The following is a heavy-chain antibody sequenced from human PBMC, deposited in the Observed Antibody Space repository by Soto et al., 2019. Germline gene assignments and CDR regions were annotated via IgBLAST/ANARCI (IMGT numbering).Heavy chain of an antibody. J-gene: IGHJ4*02. Sequence: EVQLVESGGGLVQPGGSLRLSCAASGFTFSNYWMTWVRQAPGKGLEWVANMKQDGSEKYYMDSVKGRFTISRDTPKNSLYLQMNSLRAEDTAVYYCARALDYGPSFDYWGQGTLVTVSS. CDR2: MKQDGSEK. CDR1: GFTFSNYW. CDR3: ARALDYGPSFDY. V-gene: IGHV3-7*01. D-gene: IGHD4-17*01.